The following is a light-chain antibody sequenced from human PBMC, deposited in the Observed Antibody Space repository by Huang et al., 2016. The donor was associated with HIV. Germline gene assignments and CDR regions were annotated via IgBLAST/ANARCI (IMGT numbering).Light chain of an antibody. V-gene: IGKV3-15*01. Sequence: EVVMTQSPATLSVSPGERATLSCRASQRVSINVAWYQQKPGQAPRLLIYGASTRATGLPARFSGSGSGTEFTLTISGLQSEDYAVYFCQQYDDWPPYTFGQGTKLEIK. J-gene: IGKJ2*01. CDR3: QQYDDWPPYT. CDR2: GAS. CDR1: QRVSIN.